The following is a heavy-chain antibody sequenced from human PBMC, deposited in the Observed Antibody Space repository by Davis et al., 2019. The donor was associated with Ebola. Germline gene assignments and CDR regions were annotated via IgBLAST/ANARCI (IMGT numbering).Heavy chain of an antibody. D-gene: IGHD2-15*01. V-gene: IGHV4-34*01. CDR2: INHSGST. Sequence: MPSETLSLTCAVYGGSFRGYYWSWIRQPPGKGLEWIGEINHSGSTNYNPTLKSRVTISVDTSKNQFSLKLSSVTAADTAVYYCARGKIVVVVAATHYYYYGMDVWGQGTTVTVSS. J-gene: IGHJ6*02. CDR3: ARGKIVVVVAATHYYYYGMDV. CDR1: GGSFRGYY.